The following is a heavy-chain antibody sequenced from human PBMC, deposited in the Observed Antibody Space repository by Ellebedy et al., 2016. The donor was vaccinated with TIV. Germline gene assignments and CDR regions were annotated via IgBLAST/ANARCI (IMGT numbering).Heavy chain of an antibody. D-gene: IGHD3-10*01. J-gene: IGHJ4*02. V-gene: IGHV1-2*02. CDR2: INPNSGDT. CDR3: ARTITMVRAIDY. CDR1: GGTFSSYA. Sequence: AASVKVSCKASGGTFSSYAVSWARQAPGQGLEWMGWINPNSGDTNYLQKFRGRVTMTRDTSISTGYMDLRSLRSDDTAVYYCARTITMVRAIDYWGQGTLVTVSS.